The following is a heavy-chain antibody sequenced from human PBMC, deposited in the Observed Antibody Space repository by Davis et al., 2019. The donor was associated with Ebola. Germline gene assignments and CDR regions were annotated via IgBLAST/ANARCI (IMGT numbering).Heavy chain of an antibody. V-gene: IGHV1-18*04. J-gene: IGHJ5*02. D-gene: IGHD2-2*02. CDR2: ISAYNGNT. Sequence: ASVKVSCKASGYTFTSYGISWVRQAPGQGLEWMGWISAYNGNTNYAQKLQGRVTMTTDKSTSTAYMELRSLRSDDTAMYYCARLGAPYCSSTSCYKLGYNWFDPWGQGTLVTVSS. CDR1: GYTFTSYG. CDR3: ARLGAPYCSSTSCYKLGYNWFDP.